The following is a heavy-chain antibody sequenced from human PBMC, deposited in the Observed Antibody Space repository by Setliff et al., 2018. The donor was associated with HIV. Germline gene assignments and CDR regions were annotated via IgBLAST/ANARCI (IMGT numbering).Heavy chain of an antibody. D-gene: IGHD3-3*01. Sequence: SETLSLTCTVSGGSFTTYYWSWLRQPPGKELEWIGYFYTSGSTNYNPSLKSRVTISIDTSKNQFSLKLNAVTAADTAVYYCARDRSGTSYAGDDAFDIWGQGTMVTVSS. CDR3: ARDRSGTSYAGDDAFDI. CDR1: GGSFTTYY. J-gene: IGHJ3*02. CDR2: FYTSGST. V-gene: IGHV4-4*09.